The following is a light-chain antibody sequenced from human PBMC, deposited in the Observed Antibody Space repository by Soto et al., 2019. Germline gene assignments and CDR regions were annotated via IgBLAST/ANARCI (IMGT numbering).Light chain of an antibody. CDR1: QSVNSNY. V-gene: IGKV3-20*01. CDR2: GAS. Sequence: EIVLTQSPGTLSLSPRERATLSCRASQSVNSNYLAWYQQKPGQAPRLLIYGASSRATGIPDRFSGSGSGTDFTLTISRLEPEDFALYYCKQYGGSPLFTFGQGTKLEIK. J-gene: IGKJ2*01. CDR3: KQYGGSPLFT.